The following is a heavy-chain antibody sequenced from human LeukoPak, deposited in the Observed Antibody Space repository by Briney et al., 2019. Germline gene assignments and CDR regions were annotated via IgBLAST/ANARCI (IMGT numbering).Heavy chain of an antibody. CDR3: AKDRTYLDAFDV. J-gene: IGHJ3*01. D-gene: IGHD2-2*01. CDR2: ISGSGGST. Sequence: GGSLRLSCAASGFSLSTYAMSWVRQAPGRGLEWVSVISGSGGSTHYADSVKGRFTISRDNPKNTLFLQMNSLRAEDTAVYYCAKDRTYLDAFDVWGQGTMVTVSS. CDR1: GFSLSTYA. V-gene: IGHV3-23*01.